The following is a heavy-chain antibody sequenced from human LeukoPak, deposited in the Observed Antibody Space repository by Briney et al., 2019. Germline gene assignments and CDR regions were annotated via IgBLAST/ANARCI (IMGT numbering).Heavy chain of an antibody. V-gene: IGHV3-48*01. CDR1: GFTFSSYS. J-gene: IGHJ4*02. Sequence: GGSLRLSCAASGFTFSSYSMNWVRQAPGKGLEWVSYISSSSSTIYYADSVKGRFTISRDNAKNSLYLQMNSLRAEDTAVYYCAKVPLGGWLISEFDYWGQGTLVTVSS. CDR3: AKVPLGGWLISEFDY. CDR2: ISSSSSTI. D-gene: IGHD3-3*01.